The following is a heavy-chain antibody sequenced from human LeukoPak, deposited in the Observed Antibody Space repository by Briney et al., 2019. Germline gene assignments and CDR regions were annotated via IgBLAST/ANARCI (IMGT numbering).Heavy chain of an antibody. J-gene: IGHJ3*02. D-gene: IGHD3-22*01. CDR2: IYYSGST. CDR1: GGSISSYY. CDR3: ASYYYDSSGYPDAFDI. Sequence: PSETLSLTCTVSGGSISSYYWSWIRQPPGKGLEWSGYIYYSGSTNYNPSLKSRVTISVDTSKNQFSLKLSSVTAADTAVYYCASYYYDSSGYPDAFDIWGQGTMVTVSS. V-gene: IGHV4-59*08.